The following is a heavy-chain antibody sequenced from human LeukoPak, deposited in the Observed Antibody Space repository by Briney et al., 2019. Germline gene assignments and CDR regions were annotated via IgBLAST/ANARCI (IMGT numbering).Heavy chain of an antibody. Sequence: ASVKVSCKTSGGTFSTYAIDWVRQAPGQGLEWMGRIIPILGIANYAQKFQGRVTITADKSTSTAYMELSSLRSEDTAVYYCAREVPYDFWSGYFDYWGQGTLVAVSS. CDR3: AREVPYDFWSGYFDY. D-gene: IGHD3-3*01. CDR1: GGTFSTYA. V-gene: IGHV1-69*04. CDR2: IIPILGIA. J-gene: IGHJ4*02.